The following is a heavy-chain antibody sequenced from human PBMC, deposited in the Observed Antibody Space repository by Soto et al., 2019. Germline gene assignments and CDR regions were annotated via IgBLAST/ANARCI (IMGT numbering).Heavy chain of an antibody. CDR3: ARRQDFGVPHYYYGMDV. V-gene: IGHV3-30*04. Sequence: QVQLVESGGGVVQPGRSLRVSCAASGFIINNYAMHWVRQTPGKGLEWVAVISYDGSNKYYADSVKGRFTISRDNSKNTLYMEMNNLRPDDTAVYYCARRQDFGVPHYYYGMDVWGQGTTVTVSS. CDR1: GFIINNYA. CDR2: ISYDGSNK. J-gene: IGHJ6*02. D-gene: IGHD3-3*01.